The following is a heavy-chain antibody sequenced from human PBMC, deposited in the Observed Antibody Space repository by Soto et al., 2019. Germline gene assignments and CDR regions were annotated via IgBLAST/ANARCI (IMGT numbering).Heavy chain of an antibody. CDR2: IKSKTDGGTT. CDR1: GFTFSSYW. Sequence: LRLSCAASGFTFSSYWMHWVRQAPGKGLEWVGRIKSKTDGGTTDYAAPVKGRFTISRDDSKNTLYLQMNSLKTEDTAVYYCTTDNGWNYYYYGMDVWGQGTTVTVSS. CDR3: TTDNGWNYYYYGMDV. J-gene: IGHJ6*02. V-gene: IGHV3-15*01.